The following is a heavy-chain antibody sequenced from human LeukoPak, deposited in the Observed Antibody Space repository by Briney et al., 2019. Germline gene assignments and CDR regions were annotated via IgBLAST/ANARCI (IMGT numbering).Heavy chain of an antibody. Sequence: SVEVSCKASGGTFSSYAISWVRQAPGQGLEWMGGIIPIFGTANYAQKFQGRVTITADESTSTAYMELSSLRSEDTAVYYCARYAVPAAPYYYYYCMDVWGKGTTVAVSS. V-gene: IGHV1-69*13. J-gene: IGHJ6*03. CDR3: ARYAVPAAPYYYYYCMDV. D-gene: IGHD2-2*01. CDR2: IIPIFGTA. CDR1: GGTFSSYA.